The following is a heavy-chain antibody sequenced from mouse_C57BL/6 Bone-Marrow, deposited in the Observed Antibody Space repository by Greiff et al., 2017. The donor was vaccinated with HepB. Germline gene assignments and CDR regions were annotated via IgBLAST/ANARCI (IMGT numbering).Heavy chain of an antibody. J-gene: IGHJ2*01. CDR1: GFNIKDDY. Sequence: EVQLQQSGAELVRPGASVKLSCTASGFNIKDDYMHWVKQRPEQGLEWIGWIDPENGDTEYASKFQGKATITADTSSNTAYLQLSSLTSEDTAVYYCTTRGYDYGPYYFDYWGQGTTLTVSS. D-gene: IGHD2-4*01. CDR2: IDPENGDT. CDR3: TTRGYDYGPYYFDY. V-gene: IGHV14-4*01.